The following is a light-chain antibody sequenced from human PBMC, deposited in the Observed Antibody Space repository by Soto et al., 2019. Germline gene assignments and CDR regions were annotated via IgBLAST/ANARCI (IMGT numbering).Light chain of an antibody. Sequence: QPVLTQPPSVSGAPGQRVTISCTGSSSNIGAGYDVHWYQQLPGTAPKLLIYGNSNRPSGVPDRFSGSKSGTSASLPITGLQAEDEADYYCQSYDSSLSALFGGGTKVTVL. V-gene: IGLV1-40*01. CDR2: GNS. CDR3: QSYDSSLSAL. J-gene: IGLJ3*02. CDR1: SSNIGAGYD.